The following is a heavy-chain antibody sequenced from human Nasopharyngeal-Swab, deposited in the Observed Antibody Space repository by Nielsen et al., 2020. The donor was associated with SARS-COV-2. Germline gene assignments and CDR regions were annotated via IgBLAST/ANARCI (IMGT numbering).Heavy chain of an antibody. CDR3: AKNPPFSDYFDY. Sequence: WIRQPPGKGLEWVAVIWYDGSNKYYADSVKGRFTISRDNSKNTLYLQMNSLRAEDTAVYYCAKNPPFSDYFDYWGQGTLVTVSS. CDR2: IWYDGSNK. J-gene: IGHJ4*02. V-gene: IGHV3-33*06.